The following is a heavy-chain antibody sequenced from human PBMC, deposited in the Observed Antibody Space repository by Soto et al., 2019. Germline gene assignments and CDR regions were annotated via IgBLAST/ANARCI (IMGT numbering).Heavy chain of an antibody. CDR2: ISAYNGNT. D-gene: IGHD3-10*01. Sequence: ASVKVSCKASGYTFTSYGISWVRQAPGQGHEWMGWISAYNGNTNYAQKLQGRVTMTTDTSTSTAYMGLRSLRSDDKSVYYFARDQLVRGVLKYLGQGTMVAVSS. CDR3: ARDQLVRGVLKY. J-gene: IGHJ4*02. CDR1: GYTFTSYG. V-gene: IGHV1-18*01.